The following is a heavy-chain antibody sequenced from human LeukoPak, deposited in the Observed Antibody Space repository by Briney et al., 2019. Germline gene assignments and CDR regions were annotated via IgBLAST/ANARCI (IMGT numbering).Heavy chain of an antibody. J-gene: IGHJ3*02. CDR1: GFTFSSYS. V-gene: IGHV3-21*01. Sequence: GGSLRLSCAASGFTFSSYSMNWVRQAPGKGLEWVSSISSSGTYIYYADSVKGRFTISRDNAKNSLYLQVNSLRAEDTAVYYCARTSPEGDNAFDIWDQGTMVTVSS. CDR3: ARTSPEGDNAFDI. CDR2: ISSSGTYI. D-gene: IGHD1-14*01.